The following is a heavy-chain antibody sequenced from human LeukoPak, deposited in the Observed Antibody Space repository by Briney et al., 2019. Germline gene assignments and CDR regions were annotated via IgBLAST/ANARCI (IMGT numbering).Heavy chain of an antibody. CDR3: ARVAGSGWSDY. J-gene: IGHJ4*02. CDR2: ISSSSSYI. Sequence: GGSLRLSCAASGFTFSSYSMNWVRQAPGKGLEWVSSISSSSSYIYYADSVKGRFTISRDNAKNSLYLQMNSLRAEDTAVYYCARVAGSGWSDYWGQGTLVTVSS. CDR1: GFTFSSYS. D-gene: IGHD6-19*01. V-gene: IGHV3-21*01.